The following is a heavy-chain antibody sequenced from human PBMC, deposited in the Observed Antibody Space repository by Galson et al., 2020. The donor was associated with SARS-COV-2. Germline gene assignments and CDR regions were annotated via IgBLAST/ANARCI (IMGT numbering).Heavy chain of an antibody. CDR1: GYTFTSYY. CDR2: INPSGGST. Sequence: ASVQVSCKASGYTFTSYYMHWVRQAPGQGLEWMGIINPSGGSTSYAQKFQGRVTMTRDTSTSTVYMELSSLRSEDTAVYYCASSGSQEGYYYYYMDVWGKGTTVTISS. CDR3: ASSGSQEGYYYYYMDV. D-gene: IGHD1-26*01. V-gene: IGHV1-46*03. J-gene: IGHJ6*03.